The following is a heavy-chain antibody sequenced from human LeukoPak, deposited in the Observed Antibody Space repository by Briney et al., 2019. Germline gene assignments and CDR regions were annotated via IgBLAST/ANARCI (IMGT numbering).Heavy chain of an antibody. V-gene: IGHV3-30*18. CDR1: GFTFSSYG. CDR2: ISYDGSKN. D-gene: IGHD3-22*01. Sequence: GGSLRLSCAASGFTFSSYGMQWVRQAPGKGLELVAVISYDGSKNYYGDSVKRRFTISRDNSKNTLYLQMNSLRAEATAVYYCAKELSSARGYGMDVWGQGPTVTVSS. CDR3: AKELSSARGYGMDV. J-gene: IGHJ6*02.